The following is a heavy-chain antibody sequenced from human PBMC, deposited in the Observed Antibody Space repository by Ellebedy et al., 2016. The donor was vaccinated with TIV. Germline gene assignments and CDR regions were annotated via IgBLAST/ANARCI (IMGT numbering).Heavy chain of an antibody. D-gene: IGHD3-3*01. CDR3: ARDSDVTSHYDRLDS. J-gene: IGHJ4*02. Sequence: GESLKISCAASGFTFSTFAMHWVRQAPGKGLEWVAVISYDGSNKYYADSVKGRFTISRDNAENTVYLQVNSLRAEDTAVYSCARDSDVTSHYDRLDSWGQGTQVTVST. CDR2: ISYDGSNK. V-gene: IGHV3-30-3*01. CDR1: GFTFSTFA.